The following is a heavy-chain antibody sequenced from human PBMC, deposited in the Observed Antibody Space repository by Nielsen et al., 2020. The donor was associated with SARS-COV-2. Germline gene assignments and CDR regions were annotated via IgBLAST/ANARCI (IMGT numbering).Heavy chain of an antibody. CDR3: ARWCGGSCYTYGFDVYYYGMDV. CDR1: GYTFTSYY. D-gene: IGHD2-15*01. Sequence: ASVKVSCKASGYTFTSYYMHWVRQAPGQGLEWMGIINPSGGSTSYAQKFQGRVTMTRDTSTSTVYMELSSLRSEDTAVYYCARWCGGSCYTYGFDVYYYGMDVWGQGTTVTVSS. V-gene: IGHV1-46*01. J-gene: IGHJ6*02. CDR2: INPSGGST.